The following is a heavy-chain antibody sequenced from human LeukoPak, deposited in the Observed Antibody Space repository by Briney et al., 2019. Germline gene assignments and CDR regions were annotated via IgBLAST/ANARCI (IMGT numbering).Heavy chain of an antibody. CDR2: IYRGGDT. D-gene: IGHD4-17*01. J-gene: IGHJ4*02. CDR3: AKVPYAVTSQFISDY. V-gene: IGHV3-53*01. CDR1: GFAVSSNY. Sequence: PGGSLRLSCAASGFAVSSNYMMWVRQAPGRGLEWVSDIYRGGDTNYAHSVKGRFAISRDISKDTLYLQMNSLRAEDTAVHYCAKVPYAVTSQFISDYWGQGTLVTVSS.